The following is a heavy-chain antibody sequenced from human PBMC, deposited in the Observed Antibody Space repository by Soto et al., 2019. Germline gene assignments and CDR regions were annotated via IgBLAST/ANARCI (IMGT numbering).Heavy chain of an antibody. CDR2: IYYSGKT. D-gene: IGHD2-15*01. Sequence: SETLSLTCPVSGGTISNYFWSWIRQPPGKGLEWIGYIYYSGKTNYNPSLKSRVTISVDTSKNQFSLNLSSVTAADTAVYYCARDQLEGYCTGGSCYSYGWFDPWCHGTLVTVSS. J-gene: IGHJ5*02. V-gene: IGHV4-59*12. CDR1: GGTISNYF. CDR3: ARDQLEGYCTGGSCYSYGWFDP.